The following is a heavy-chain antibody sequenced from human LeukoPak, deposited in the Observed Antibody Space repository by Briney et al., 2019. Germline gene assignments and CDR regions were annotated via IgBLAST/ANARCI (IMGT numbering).Heavy chain of an antibody. CDR3: AKVSDQLKLNYYYYMDV. V-gene: IGHV1-18*01. J-gene: IGHJ6*03. CDR2: ISAYNGNT. Sequence: ASVKVSCKASGYTFTSYGISWVRRAPGQGLEWMGWISAYNGNTNYAQKLQGRVTMTTDTSTSTAYMELRSLRSDDTAVYYCAKVSDQLKLNYYYYMDVWGKGTTVTISS. D-gene: IGHD1-1*01. CDR1: GYTFTSYG.